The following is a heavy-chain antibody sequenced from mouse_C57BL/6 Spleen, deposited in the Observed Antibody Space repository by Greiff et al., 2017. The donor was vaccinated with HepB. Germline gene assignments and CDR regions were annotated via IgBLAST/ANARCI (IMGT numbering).Heavy chain of an antibody. D-gene: IGHD3-3*01. CDR1: GFTFSDAW. Sequence: EVKLVESGGGLVQPGGSMKLSCAASGFTFSDAWMDWVRQSPEKGLEWVAEIRNKANNHETYYAESVKGRFTISRDDSKSSVYLQMNSLRAEDTGIYYCTTGGRDYFDYWGQGTTLTVSS. J-gene: IGHJ2*01. V-gene: IGHV6-6*01. CDR3: TTGGRDYFDY. CDR2: IRNKANNHET.